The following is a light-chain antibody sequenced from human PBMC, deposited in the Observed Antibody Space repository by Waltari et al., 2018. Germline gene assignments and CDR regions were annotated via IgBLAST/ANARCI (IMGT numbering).Light chain of an antibody. Sequence: QSVLTQPPSVSGAPGQRVTISCTGSSSNIRAGYDVHWYQQLPGTAPKLLIYGNSNRPSGVPDRFSGSKSGTSASLAITGLQAEDEADYYCQSYDSSLSGFMVFGGGTKLTVL. CDR1: SSNIRAGYD. CDR3: QSYDSSLSGFMV. CDR2: GNS. V-gene: IGLV1-40*01. J-gene: IGLJ2*01.